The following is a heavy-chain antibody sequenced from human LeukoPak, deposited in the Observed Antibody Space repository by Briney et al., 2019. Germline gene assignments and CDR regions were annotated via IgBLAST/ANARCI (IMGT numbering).Heavy chain of an antibody. CDR1: GGSISSSSYY. V-gene: IGHV4-39*07. Sequence: SETLSLTCTVSGGSISSSSYYWGWIRQPPGKGLEWIGSIYCSGSTYYNPSLKSRVTISVDTSKNQFSLKLSSVTAADTAVYYCARGYYYDSSGYYFNWFDPWGQGTLVTVSS. J-gene: IGHJ5*02. D-gene: IGHD3-22*01. CDR3: ARGYYYDSSGYYFNWFDP. CDR2: IYCSGST.